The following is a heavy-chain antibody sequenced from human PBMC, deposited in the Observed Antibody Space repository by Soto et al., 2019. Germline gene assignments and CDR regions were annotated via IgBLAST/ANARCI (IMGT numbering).Heavy chain of an antibody. CDR1: GESISSGGYY. CDR3: ARASSSSSAADY. CDR2: IYDSESA. Sequence: QVQLQESGPRLVRPSQTLSLTCNVSGESISSGGYYWSWIRHHPGKGLEWIGYIYDSESAYYNPPLKSRVIISMDTSKNHFAMRLSSVTAADTAVYYCARASSSSSAADYWGQGTLVTVSS. J-gene: IGHJ4*02. V-gene: IGHV4-31*03. D-gene: IGHD6-6*01.